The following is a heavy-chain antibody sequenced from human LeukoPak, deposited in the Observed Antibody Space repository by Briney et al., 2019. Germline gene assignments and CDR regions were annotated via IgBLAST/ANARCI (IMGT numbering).Heavy chain of an antibody. J-gene: IGHJ4*02. D-gene: IGHD3-16*02. CDR2: ITGSGGTS. CDR1: GFIFRNYA. CDR3: ARDPALSGYFDY. Sequence: GASLRLSCAASGFIFRNYAMSWVRQAPGKGLEWVSAITGSGGTSWYADSLRGRFTISRDNSKNTLYLQMNSLRAEDSAVYYCARDPALSGYFDYWGQGTLVTVSS. V-gene: IGHV3-23*01.